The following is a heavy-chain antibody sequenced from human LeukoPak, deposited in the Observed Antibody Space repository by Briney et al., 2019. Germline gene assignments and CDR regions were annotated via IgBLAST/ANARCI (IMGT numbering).Heavy chain of an antibody. CDR3: ARGFSITMVRGVDY. J-gene: IGHJ4*02. Sequence: PGGSLRLSCAASGFTFSSYAMHWVRQAPGKGLEWVAVISYDGSNKYYADSVKGRFTISRDNSKNTLYLQMNSLRAEDTAVYYRARGFSITMVRGVDYWGQGTLVTVSS. V-gene: IGHV3-30*04. CDR2: ISYDGSNK. CDR1: GFTFSSYA. D-gene: IGHD3-10*01.